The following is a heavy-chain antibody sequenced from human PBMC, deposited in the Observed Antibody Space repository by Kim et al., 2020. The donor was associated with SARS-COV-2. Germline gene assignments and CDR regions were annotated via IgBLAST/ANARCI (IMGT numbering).Heavy chain of an antibody. D-gene: IGHD1-26*01. Sequence: GGSLRLSCAASGFTFSSYGMHWVRQAPGKGLEWVAVISYDGSNKYYADSVKGRFTISRDNSKNTLYLQMNSLRAEDTAVYYCAKDSQLLFDYWGQGTLVTVSS. V-gene: IGHV3-30*18. CDR2: ISYDGSNK. CDR1: GFTFSSYG. J-gene: IGHJ4*02. CDR3: AKDSQLLFDY.